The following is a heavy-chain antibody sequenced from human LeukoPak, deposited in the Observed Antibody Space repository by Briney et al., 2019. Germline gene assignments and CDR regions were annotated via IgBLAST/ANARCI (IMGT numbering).Heavy chain of an antibody. CDR2: LYARGTET. V-gene: IGHV5-51*01. CDR3: TRLLSRGTSWPVGY. CDR1: GNNFLNYW. D-gene: IGHD6-13*01. J-gene: IGHJ4*02. Sequence: GESLKISCEGSGNNFLNYWIAWVRQMPGKGVEWMGILYARGTETNSGPSLQGQTTFSDDKYISTAYQKWSSLKASDTAMYYWTRLLSRGTSWPVGYWGQGTLVTVSS.